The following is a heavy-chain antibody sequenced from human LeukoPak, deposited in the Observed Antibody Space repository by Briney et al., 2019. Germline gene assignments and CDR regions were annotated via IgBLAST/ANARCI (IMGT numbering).Heavy chain of an antibody. CDR1: GFTFYSYT. Sequence: GGSLRLSCAASGFTFYSYTMHWVRQAPGKGLEWVSRINPDGSTTTYADSVKGRFTISRDNAKNTVYLQMNSLRAEDTAVYYCARVLSGSWDWFDPWGQGTLVTVSS. V-gene: IGHV3-74*01. CDR3: ARVLSGSWDWFDP. J-gene: IGHJ5*02. CDR2: INPDGSTT. D-gene: IGHD3-22*01.